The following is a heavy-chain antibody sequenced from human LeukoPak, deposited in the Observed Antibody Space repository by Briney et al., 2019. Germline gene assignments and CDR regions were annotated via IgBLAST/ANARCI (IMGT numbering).Heavy chain of an antibody. CDR2: INPNSGGT. CDR3: ARATSGYYDYFDY. CDR1: GYTFTGYY. D-gene: IGHD3-22*01. J-gene: IGHJ4*02. Sequence: GSVKVSCKACGYTFTGYYMHWVRQAPGQGLEWMGCINPNSGGTNYAQKFQGRVTMTRDTSISAAYMELSRLRSDDTAVYYCARATSGYYDYFDYWGQGTLVTVSS. V-gene: IGHV1-2*02.